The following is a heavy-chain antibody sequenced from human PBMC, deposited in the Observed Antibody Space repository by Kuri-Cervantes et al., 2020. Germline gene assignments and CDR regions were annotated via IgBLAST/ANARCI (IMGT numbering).Heavy chain of an antibody. V-gene: IGHV5-51*01. D-gene: IGHD7-27*01. Sequence: KVSCKGSGYSFTSYWIGWVRQMPGKGLEWMGIIYPGDSDTRYSPSFQGQVTISADKSISTAYLQWGSLKASDTAMYYCASANWGSLSGAFDIWGQGTMVTVSS. CDR2: IYPGDSDT. CDR3: ASANWGSLSGAFDI. J-gene: IGHJ3*02. CDR1: GYSFTSYW.